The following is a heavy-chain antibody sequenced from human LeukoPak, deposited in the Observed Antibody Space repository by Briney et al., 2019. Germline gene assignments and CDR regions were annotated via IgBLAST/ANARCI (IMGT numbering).Heavy chain of an antibody. Sequence: PGGSLRLSCAASGFTFSSYSMNWVRQAPGKGLEWVSYISSSSSTIYYADSVKGRFTISRDNAKNSLYLQMNSLRAEDTAVYYCARDPVEGSGSYSPDFDYWGQGTLVTVSS. CDR1: GFTFSSYS. J-gene: IGHJ4*02. CDR2: ISSSSSTI. D-gene: IGHD1-26*01. V-gene: IGHV3-48*01. CDR3: ARDPVEGSGSYSPDFDY.